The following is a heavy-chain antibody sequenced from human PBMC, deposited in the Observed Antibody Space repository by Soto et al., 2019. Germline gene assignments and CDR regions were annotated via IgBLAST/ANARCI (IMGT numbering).Heavy chain of an antibody. D-gene: IGHD6-13*01. CDR2: LYYGRSA. V-gene: IGHV4-59*12. CDR3: ASRTGIAAADDVKVDY. Sequence: SETLSLTCAVSGDSISSYYCMWIRQPPGKGLESIGYLYYGRSANYNPSLKSRVTISVDTSKNQFSLKLGSVTAADTAVYYCASRTGIAAADDVKVDYWGQGTLVTVSS. J-gene: IGHJ4*02. CDR1: GDSISSYY.